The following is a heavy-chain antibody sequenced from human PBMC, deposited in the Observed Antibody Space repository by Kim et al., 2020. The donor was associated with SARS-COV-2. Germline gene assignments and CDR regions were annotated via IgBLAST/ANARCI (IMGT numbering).Heavy chain of an antibody. V-gene: IGHV5-10-1*01. J-gene: IGHJ4*02. D-gene: IGHD2-15*01. CDR1: GYSFTSYW. CDR2: IDPSDSYT. Sequence: GESLKISCKGSGYSFTSYWISWVRQMPGKGLEWMGRIDPSDSYTNYSPSFQGHVTISADKSISTAYLQWSSLKASDTAMYYCASFGPNCSGGSCYDYFDYWGQGTLVTVSS. CDR3: ASFGPNCSGGSCYDYFDY.